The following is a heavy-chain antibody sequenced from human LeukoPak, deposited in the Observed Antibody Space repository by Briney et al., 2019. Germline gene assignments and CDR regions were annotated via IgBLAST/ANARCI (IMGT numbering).Heavy chain of an antibody. D-gene: IGHD2-2*01. CDR2: INWNGGST. CDR1: GFTVSSNY. J-gene: IGHJ6*03. Sequence: GGSLRLSCAASGFTVSSNYMSWVRQAPGKGLEWVSGINWNGGSTGYADSVKGRFTISRDNAKNSLYLQMNILRAEDTAVYYCARVEVVPATSYHYYYMDVWGKGTTVTISS. V-gene: IGHV3-20*04. CDR3: ARVEVVPATSYHYYYMDV.